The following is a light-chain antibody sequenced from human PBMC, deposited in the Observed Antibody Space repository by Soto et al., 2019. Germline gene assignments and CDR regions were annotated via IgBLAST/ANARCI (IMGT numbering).Light chain of an antibody. CDR2: GAS. J-gene: IGKJ2*01. CDR3: QQYNNWPYT. CDR1: QSVSSN. Sequence: EIVMTQSPVTLSVSPGERAALSCRASQSVSSNFAWYQQRPGQAPRPLIYGASTRATGIPARFSGSGSGTEFTLTISSLQSEDFAVYYCQQYNNWPYTFGQGTKLEIK. V-gene: IGKV3-15*01.